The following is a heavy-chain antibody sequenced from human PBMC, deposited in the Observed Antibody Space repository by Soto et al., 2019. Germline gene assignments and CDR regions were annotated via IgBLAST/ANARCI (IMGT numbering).Heavy chain of an antibody. CDR2: IYYSGST. Sequence: SETLSLTCTVSGGSISSYYWSWIRQPPGKGLELIGYIYYSGSTNYNPSLKSRVTISVDTSKNQFSLKLSSVTAADTAVYYCARGVYDYVWGSYRIYYFDYWGQGTLVTVSS. CDR3: ARGVYDYVWGSYRIYYFDY. CDR1: GGSISSYY. J-gene: IGHJ4*02. D-gene: IGHD3-16*02. V-gene: IGHV4-59*01.